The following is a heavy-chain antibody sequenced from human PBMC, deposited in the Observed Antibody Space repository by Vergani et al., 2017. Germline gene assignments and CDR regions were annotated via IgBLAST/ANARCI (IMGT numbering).Heavy chain of an antibody. D-gene: IGHD1-14*01. CDR1: GFTLSNYD. CDR2: IQFDGSNQ. V-gene: IGHV3-30*02. Sequence: QVQLVESGGGVVQPGGSLRLSCATSGFTLSNYDMQWIRQGPGKGLEFVAFIQFDGSNQYYADSVKGRFTLSRDFSKNTLYLQMNSLRTDDTATYYCARDLRLLYNRFDPWGQGTLVTVSS. CDR3: ARDLRLLYNRFDP. J-gene: IGHJ5*02.